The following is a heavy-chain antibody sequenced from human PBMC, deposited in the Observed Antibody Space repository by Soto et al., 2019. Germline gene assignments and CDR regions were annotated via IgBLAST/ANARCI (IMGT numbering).Heavy chain of an antibody. V-gene: IGHV3-23*01. CDR2: ISGSGGST. CDR1: GFTFSSYA. Sequence: PGGSLRLSCAASGFTFSSYAMSWVRQAPGKGLEWVSAISGSGGSTYYADSVKGRFTISRDNSKNTLYLQMNSLRAEDTAVYYCAKEGGYSYGPDRYYFDYWGQGTLVTVSS. D-gene: IGHD5-18*01. CDR3: AKEGGYSYGPDRYYFDY. J-gene: IGHJ4*02.